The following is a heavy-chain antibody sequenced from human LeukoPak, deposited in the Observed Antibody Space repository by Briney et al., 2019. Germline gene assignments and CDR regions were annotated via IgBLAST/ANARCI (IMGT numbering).Heavy chain of an antibody. CDR3: ARGRCSGGSCNDY. V-gene: IGHV3-21*01. CDR1: GFTFSSYS. Sequence: GSLRLSCAASGFTFSSYSMNWVRQAPGKGLEWVSSISSSSSYIYYADSVKGRFTISRDNAKNSLYLQMNSLRAEDTAVYYCARGRCSGGSCNDYWGQGTLVTVSS. CDR2: ISSSSSYI. J-gene: IGHJ4*02. D-gene: IGHD2-15*01.